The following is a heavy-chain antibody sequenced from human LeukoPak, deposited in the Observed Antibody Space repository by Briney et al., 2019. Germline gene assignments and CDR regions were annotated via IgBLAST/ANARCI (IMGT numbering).Heavy chain of an antibody. CDR2: IYSSGSP. V-gene: IGHV4-4*07. CDR1: GASISSSN. Sequence: SETLSLTCSVSGASISSSNWSWIRQTAGKRLELLGRIYSSGSPNYNPSVKRRVTLSVDTSKNQFSLNLSSVTAADTAVYYCARGVYIAAAQYGYWGQGTLVTVSS. J-gene: IGHJ4*02. CDR3: ARGVYIAAAQYGY. D-gene: IGHD6-13*01.